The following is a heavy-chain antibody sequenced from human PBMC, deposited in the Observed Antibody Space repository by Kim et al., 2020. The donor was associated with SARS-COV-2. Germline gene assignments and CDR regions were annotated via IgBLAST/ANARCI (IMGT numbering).Heavy chain of an antibody. Sequence: GGSLRLSCAASGFTFSSYGMHWVRQAPGKGLEWVAVISYDGSNKYYADSVKGRFTISRDNSKNTLYLQMNSLRAEDTAVYYCAKGGRFSRDGDYGMDVWG. CDR3: AKGGRFSRDGDYGMDV. J-gene: IGHJ6*01. CDR2: ISYDGSNK. V-gene: IGHV3-30*18. D-gene: IGHD3-16*01. CDR1: GFTFSSYG.